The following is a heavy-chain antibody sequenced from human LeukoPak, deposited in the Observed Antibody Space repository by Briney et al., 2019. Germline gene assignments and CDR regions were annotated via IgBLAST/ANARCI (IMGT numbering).Heavy chain of an antibody. CDR2: IYHSGST. D-gene: IGHD3-9*01. V-gene: IGHV4-38-2*02. Sequence: RASETLSLTCTVSGYSISSGYYWGWIRQPPGKGLEWIGSIYHSGSTYYNPSLKSRVTISVDTSKNQFSLKLSSVTAADTAVYYCARTLRYFDWLPAGETDYWGQATLVTVSS. J-gene: IGHJ4*02. CDR3: ARTLRYFDWLPAGETDY. CDR1: GYSISSGYY.